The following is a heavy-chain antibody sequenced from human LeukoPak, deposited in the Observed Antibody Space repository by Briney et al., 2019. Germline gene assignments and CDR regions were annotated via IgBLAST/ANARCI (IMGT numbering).Heavy chain of an antibody. D-gene: IGHD3-10*01. Sequence: GGSLRLSCAASGFTFSDHYMDWVRQAPGKGLEWVSVIDSGGSTFYADSVKGRFTISRDNSKNTLYLQMNSLRAEDTAVYYCAKDPASYYYGSGSYLGYWGQGTLVTVSS. J-gene: IGHJ4*02. CDR3: AKDPASYYYGSGSYLGY. V-gene: IGHV3-66*02. CDR1: GFTFSDHY. CDR2: IDSGGST.